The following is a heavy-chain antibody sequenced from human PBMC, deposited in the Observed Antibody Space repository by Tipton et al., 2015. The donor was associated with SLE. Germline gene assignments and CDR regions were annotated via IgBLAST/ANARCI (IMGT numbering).Heavy chain of an antibody. Sequence: TLSLTCAVSGYSISSGYYWGWIRQPPGKGLEWIGSIYHSGSTYYNPSLKSRVTISVDTSKNQFSLKLSSVTAADTAVYYCARGGGYGNDAFDIWGQGTMVTVSS. D-gene: IGHD5-12*01. CDR2: IYHSGST. CDR1: GYSISSGYY. J-gene: IGHJ3*02. V-gene: IGHV4-38-2*01. CDR3: ARGGGYGNDAFDI.